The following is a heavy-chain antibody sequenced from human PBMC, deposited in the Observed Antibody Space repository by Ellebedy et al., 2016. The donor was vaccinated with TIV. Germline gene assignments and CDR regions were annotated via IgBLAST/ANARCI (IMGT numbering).Heavy chain of an antibody. CDR3: AKTPRRSDWYEAFDY. J-gene: IGHJ4*02. D-gene: IGHD1-1*01. Sequence: GGSLRLSCAASGFTFSNYWMSRVRQAPGKGLEWVANIKHDGIEKYHVDPVKGSFTISRDNAKNSLYLQMISLRAEDRAVYYCAKTPRRSDWYEAFDYWGQGTLVTVSS. CDR1: GFTFSNYW. CDR2: IKHDGIEK. V-gene: IGHV3-7*03.